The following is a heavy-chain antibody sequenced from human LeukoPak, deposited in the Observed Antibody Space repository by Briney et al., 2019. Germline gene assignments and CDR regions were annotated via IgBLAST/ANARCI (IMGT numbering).Heavy chain of an antibody. D-gene: IGHD3-3*01. Sequence: PSETLSLTCTVSHGSMIDHYWSWIRQSPGKGLEYIGYISYSGTTKYNPSLGSRITISLDKSKNQFSLDLDSVTAADTAVYYCARGRDFRSNDFGFDPWGQGSLVTVSS. CDR2: ISYSGTT. CDR1: HGSMIDHY. CDR3: ARGRDFRSNDFGFDP. V-gene: IGHV4-59*11. J-gene: IGHJ5*02.